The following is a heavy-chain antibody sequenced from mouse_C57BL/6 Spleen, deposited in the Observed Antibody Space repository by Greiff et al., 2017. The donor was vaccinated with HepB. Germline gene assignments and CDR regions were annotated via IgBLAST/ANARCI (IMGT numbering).Heavy chain of an antibody. Sequence: EVKVEESGGGLVKPGGSLKLSCAASGFTFSSYAMSWVRQTPEKRLEWVATISDGGRYTYYPDNVKGRFTISRDNAKNNLYLQMSHLKSEDTAMYYCARRKDYYGSSYYFDYWGQGTTLTVSS. CDR1: GFTFSSYA. CDR2: ISDGGRYT. J-gene: IGHJ2*01. CDR3: ARRKDYYGSSYYFDY. V-gene: IGHV5-4*03. D-gene: IGHD1-1*01.